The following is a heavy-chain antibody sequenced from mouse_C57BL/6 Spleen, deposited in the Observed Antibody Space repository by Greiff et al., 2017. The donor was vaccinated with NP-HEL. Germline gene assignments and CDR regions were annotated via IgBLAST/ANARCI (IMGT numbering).Heavy chain of an antibody. CDR2: IDPEDGDT. CDR1: GFNIKDYY. Sequence: EVQLQQSGAELVRPGASVKLSCTASGFNIKDYYMHWVKQRPEKGLEWIGRIDPEDGDTEYAPKFQGKATMTADTSSNTAYLELSSLTSEDTAVYYCTSYDPNYFDYWGQGTTLTVSS. J-gene: IGHJ2*01. CDR3: TSYDPNYFDY. V-gene: IGHV14-1*01. D-gene: IGHD2-3*01.